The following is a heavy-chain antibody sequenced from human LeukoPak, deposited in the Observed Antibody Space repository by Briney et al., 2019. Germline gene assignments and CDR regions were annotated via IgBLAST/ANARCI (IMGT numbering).Heavy chain of an antibody. CDR3: AKGGDIVVVPAATRNWFDP. D-gene: IGHD2-2*01. J-gene: IGHJ5*02. CDR2: ISGSGGST. CDR1: GFTFSSYA. V-gene: IGHV3-23*01. Sequence: PGASLRLSCAASGFTFSSYAMSWVRQAPGKGLEWVSAISGSGGSTYYADSVKGRFTISRDNSKNTLYLQMNSLRAEDTAVYYCAKGGDIVVVPAATRNWFDPWGQGTLVTVSS.